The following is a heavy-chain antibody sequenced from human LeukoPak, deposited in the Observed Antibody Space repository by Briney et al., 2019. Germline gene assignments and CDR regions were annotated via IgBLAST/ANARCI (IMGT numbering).Heavy chain of an antibody. CDR1: GGPFSGYY. V-gene: IGHV4-34*01. J-gene: IGHJ6*03. CDR3: APLPNCSSTSCWTDYYYYYMDV. CDR2: INQSGST. D-gene: IGHD2-2*01. Sequence: SETLSLTCAVYGGPFSGYYWSWIRQTPGKGLEWIGEINQSGSTNYNPSLESRVTISLDTSENQFSLKLSSVTAADTAVYYCAPLPNCSSTSCWTDYYYYYMDVWGKGTTVTVSS.